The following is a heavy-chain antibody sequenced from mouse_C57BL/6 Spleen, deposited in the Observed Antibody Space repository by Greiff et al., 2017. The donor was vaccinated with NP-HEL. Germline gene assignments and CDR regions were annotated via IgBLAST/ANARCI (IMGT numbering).Heavy chain of an antibody. CDR1: GYTFTSYW. CDR3: ARRGGVYSNYAESYAMDY. Sequence: QVQLQQPGAELVMPGASVKLSCKASGYTFTSYWMHWVKQRPGQGLEWIGEIDPSDSYTNYNQQFKGKSTLTVDKSSSTAYMQLSSLTSEDSAVYYCARRGGVYSNYAESYAMDYWGQGTSVTVSS. J-gene: IGHJ4*01. CDR2: IDPSDSYT. V-gene: IGHV1-69*01. D-gene: IGHD2-5*01.